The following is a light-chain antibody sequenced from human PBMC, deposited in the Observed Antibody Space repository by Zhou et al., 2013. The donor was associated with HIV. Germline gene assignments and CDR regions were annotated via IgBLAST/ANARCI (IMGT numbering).Light chain of an antibody. CDR3: QQANRFPQT. V-gene: IGKV1-12*01. J-gene: IGKJ2*01. CDR1: QDISNY. Sequence: DFQMTQSPSSLSTSVGDRVTITCRASQDISNYLAWYQQKPGKVPKLLIYGASSLQSGVPSRFSGSGFGTDFTLTINRLHPEDFATYYCQQANRFPQTFGQGTKVEIK. CDR2: GAS.